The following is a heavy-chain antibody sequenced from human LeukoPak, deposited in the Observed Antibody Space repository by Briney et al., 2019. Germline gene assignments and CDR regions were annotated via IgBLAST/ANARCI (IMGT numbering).Heavy chain of an antibody. V-gene: IGHV4-31*03. Sequence: PSETLSLTCTVSGGSISSGGYYWSWIRQHPGKGLEWIGYIYYSGSTYYNPSLKSRVTISVDTSKNQFSLKLSSVTAADTAVYYCARGAVVVPAAATVTFYYYYGMDVWGQGTTVTVSS. CDR3: ARGAVVVPAAATVTFYYYYGMDV. D-gene: IGHD2-2*01. J-gene: IGHJ6*02. CDR1: GGSISSGGYY. CDR2: IYYSGST.